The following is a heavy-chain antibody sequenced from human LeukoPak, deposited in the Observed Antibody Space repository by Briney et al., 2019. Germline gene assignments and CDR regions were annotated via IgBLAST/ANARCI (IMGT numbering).Heavy chain of an antibody. CDR2: TSYDGSNK. V-gene: IGHV3-30-3*01. D-gene: IGHD2-2*01. CDR1: GYTLTELS. J-gene: IGHJ5*02. Sequence: SCKVSGYTLTELSMHWVRQAPGKGLEWVAVTSYDGSNKYYADSVKGRFTISRDNSKNTLYLQMNSLRAEDTAVYYCARGAHCSSTSCFHVGWFDPWGQGTLVTVSS. CDR3: ARGAHCSSTSCFHVGWFDP.